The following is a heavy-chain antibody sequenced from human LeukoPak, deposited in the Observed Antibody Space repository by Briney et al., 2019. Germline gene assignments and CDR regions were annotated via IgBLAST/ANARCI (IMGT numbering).Heavy chain of an antibody. V-gene: IGHV3-21*01. J-gene: IGHJ4*02. CDR2: ISSSSSYI. CDR3: ARDLKVAVAGTIDY. Sequence: GGSLRLSCAASGFTFSTYSMNWVRQAPGKGLEWVSSISSSSSYIYYADSVKGRFTISRDSAKSSLYLQMNSLRAEDTAVYYCARDLKVAVAGTIDYWGQGTLVTVSS. CDR1: GFTFSTYS. D-gene: IGHD6-19*01.